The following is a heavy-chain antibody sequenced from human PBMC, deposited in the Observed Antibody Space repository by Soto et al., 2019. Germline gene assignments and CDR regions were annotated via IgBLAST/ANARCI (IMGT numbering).Heavy chain of an antibody. CDR1: GYTFTGYY. J-gene: IGHJ5*02. CDR3: ASLSSSHRGWFDP. CDR2: INPNSGGT. V-gene: IGHV1-2*04. D-gene: IGHD6-13*01. Sequence: ASVKVSCKASGYTFTGYYMHWVRQAPGQGLEWMGWINPNSGGTNYAQKFQGWVTMTRDTSISTAYMELSRLRSDDTAVYYCASLSSSHRGWFDPWGQGTLVTVSS.